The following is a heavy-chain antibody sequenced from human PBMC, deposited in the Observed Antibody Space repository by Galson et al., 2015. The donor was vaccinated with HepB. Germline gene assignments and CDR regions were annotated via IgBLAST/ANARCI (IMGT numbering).Heavy chain of an antibody. D-gene: IGHD3-3*01. J-gene: IGHJ4*02. V-gene: IGHV3-30*18. CDR1: GFTFSSYG. Sequence: SLRLSCAASGFTFSSYGMHWVRQAPGKGLEWVAVISYDGSNKYYADSVKGRFTISRDNSKNTLYLQMNSLRAEDTAVYYCAKEKHRYYDFWSGYLSGGGEWDYWGQGTLVTVSS. CDR2: ISYDGSNK. CDR3: AKEKHRYYDFWSGYLSGGGEWDY.